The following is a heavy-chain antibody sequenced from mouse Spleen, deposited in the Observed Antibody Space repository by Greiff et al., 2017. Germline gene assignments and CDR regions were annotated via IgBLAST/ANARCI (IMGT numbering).Heavy chain of an antibody. J-gene: IGHJ2*01. V-gene: IGHV1-80*01. CDR2: IYPGDGDT. CDR1: GYAFSSYW. Sequence: VQLQQSGAELVKPGASVKISCKASGYAFSSYWMNWVKQRPGKGLEWIGQIYPGDGDTNYNGKFKGKATLTADKSSSTAYMQLSSLTSEDSAVYYCARRVRLYYFDYWGQGTTLTVSS. CDR3: ARRVRLYYFDY. D-gene: IGHD2-13*01.